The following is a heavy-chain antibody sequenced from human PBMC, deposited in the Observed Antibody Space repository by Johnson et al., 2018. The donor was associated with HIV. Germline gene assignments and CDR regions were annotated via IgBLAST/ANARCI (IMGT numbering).Heavy chain of an antibody. CDR3: ARDRGGAARDAFDI. CDR2: INWNGGST. D-gene: IGHD3-10*01. Sequence: DVQLVESGGGVVQPGRSLRLSCAASGFTFDDYGMSWVRQAPGKGLEWVSGINWNGGSTGYADSVKGRFTISRDNAKNSLYLQMNSLRAEDTALYYCARDRGGAARDAFDIWGQGTMVTVSS. V-gene: IGHV3-20*04. J-gene: IGHJ3*02. CDR1: GFTFDDYG.